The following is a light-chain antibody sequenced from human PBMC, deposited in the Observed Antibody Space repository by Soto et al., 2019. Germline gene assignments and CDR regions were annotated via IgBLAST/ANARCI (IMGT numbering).Light chain of an antibody. Sequence: DIQMTQSPSSLSVSVGDRVTITGRARQRISSYLNWYQQKPGKAPKLLIYAASSLQRGVPSRFSGSGSGTDFTLSISSLQHEDFATYYSQQSYSIPRAFGPGSQVDIK. CDR1: QRISSY. CDR3: QQSYSIPRA. V-gene: IGKV1-39*01. J-gene: IGKJ3*01. CDR2: AAS.